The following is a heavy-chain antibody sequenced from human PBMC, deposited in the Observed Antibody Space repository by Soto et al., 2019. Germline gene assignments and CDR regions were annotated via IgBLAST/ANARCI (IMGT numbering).Heavy chain of an antibody. V-gene: IGHV3-64*02. CDR2: VTPAGDRT. Sequence: GGSLRLSCAASGFTFSAHGMHWVRQPPGKGLEYVSAVTPAGDRTYYAESVKGRFTISRDNSKNTLYLQMGSLRADDMAVYYCARVFGDSGGFYNDHWGQGIPVTVSS. CDR3: ARVFGDSGGFYNDH. J-gene: IGHJ4*02. CDR1: GFTFSAHG. D-gene: IGHD3-22*01.